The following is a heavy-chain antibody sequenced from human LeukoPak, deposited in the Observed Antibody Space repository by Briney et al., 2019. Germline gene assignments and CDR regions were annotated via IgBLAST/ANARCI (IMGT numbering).Heavy chain of an antibody. CDR2: LIPIFGTA. Sequence: SVKVSCMASGGTFSSYAMSWVRQAPGQGLEWMGGLIPIFGTANYAQKFQGRVTITADESTSTAYMELSSLRSEDTAVYYCAREDYYDSSGSDYWGQGTLVTVSS. CDR1: GGTFSSYA. V-gene: IGHV1-69*13. D-gene: IGHD3-22*01. CDR3: AREDYYDSSGSDY. J-gene: IGHJ4*02.